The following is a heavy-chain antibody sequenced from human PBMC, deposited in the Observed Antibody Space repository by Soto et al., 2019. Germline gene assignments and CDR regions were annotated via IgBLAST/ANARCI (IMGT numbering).Heavy chain of an antibody. D-gene: IGHD3-16*02. CDR2: ISGGGGST. V-gene: IGHV3-23*01. CDR3: AKNANYDYVWGSYRIDY. J-gene: IGHJ4*02. CDR1: GFTFSSYA. Sequence: EVQLLESGGGLVQPGGSLRLSCVASGFTFSSYAMSWVRQAPGKGLEWVSSISGGGGSTYYADSVKGRFTISRDNSKNTLYLQMNSLRAEDTVVYHCAKNANYDYVWGSYRIDYWGQGTRVTVSS.